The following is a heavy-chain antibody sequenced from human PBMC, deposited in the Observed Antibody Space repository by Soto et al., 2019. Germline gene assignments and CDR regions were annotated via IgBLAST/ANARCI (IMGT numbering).Heavy chain of an antibody. CDR1: GFTFSSYA. D-gene: IGHD1-26*01. Sequence: GGSLRLSCAASGFTFSSYAMTWVRQAPGRGLEWVSAISGSGSPTYYADSVKGRFTISRDNSKNTLYLQMNSLRADDTAVYYCARDMSGGTYNYYYGMDVLGQGTTVTVS. J-gene: IGHJ6*02. CDR3: ARDMSGGTYNYYYGMDV. V-gene: IGHV3-23*01. CDR2: ISGSGSPT.